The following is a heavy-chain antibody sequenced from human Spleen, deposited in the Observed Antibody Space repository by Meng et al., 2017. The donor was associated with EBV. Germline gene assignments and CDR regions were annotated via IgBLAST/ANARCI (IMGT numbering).Heavy chain of an antibody. D-gene: IGHD3-16*01. V-gene: IGHV4-39*02. J-gene: IGHJ4*02. CDR3: ARELGYIWGSFLNI. CDR2: IFYSGST. Sequence: PLQQLVPGLVKPSEPLPPPCTSPCGSVSSSTYYWGWIRQPPGKGLEWIGTIFYSGSTYYTPSLKSRVTISVDTSKNQFSLKLSSVTAADTAVYYCARELGYIWGSFLNIWGQGTLVTVSS. CDR1: CGSVSSSTYY.